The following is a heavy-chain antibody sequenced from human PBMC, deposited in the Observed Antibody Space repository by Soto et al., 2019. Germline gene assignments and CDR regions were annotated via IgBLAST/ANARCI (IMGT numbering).Heavy chain of an antibody. CDR1: GGSFSGYY. CDR3: ARDHLHPNYYYYGMDV. CDR2: INHSGST. J-gene: IGHJ6*02. Sequence: SETLSLTCAVYGGSFSGYYWSWIRQPPGKGLEWIGEINHSGSTNYNPSLKSRVTISVDTSKNQFSLKLSSVTAADTAVYYCARDHLHPNYYYYGMDVWGQGTTVTVSS. V-gene: IGHV4-34*01. D-gene: IGHD4-4*01.